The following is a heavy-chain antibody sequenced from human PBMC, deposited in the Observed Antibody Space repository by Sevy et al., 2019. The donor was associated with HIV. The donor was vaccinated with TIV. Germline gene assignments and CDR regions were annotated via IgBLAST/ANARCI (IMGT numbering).Heavy chain of an antibody. J-gene: IGHJ3*02. CDR2: ISGSGGST. Sequence: GGSLRLSCAASGFTFSSYAMSWVRQAPGKGLEWVSAISGSGGSTYYADSVKGRFTISRDNSKNTLYLQMNSLRAEDTAVYYCAKSDLVGATTLRAFDIWGQGTMVTVSS. D-gene: IGHD1-26*01. CDR3: AKSDLVGATTLRAFDI. CDR1: GFTFSSYA. V-gene: IGHV3-23*01.